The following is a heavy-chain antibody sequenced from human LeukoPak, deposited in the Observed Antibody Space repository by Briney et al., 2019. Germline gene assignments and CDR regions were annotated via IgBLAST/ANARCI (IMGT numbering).Heavy chain of an antibody. V-gene: IGHV3-7*01. CDR2: MNQDGSAK. CDR3: SRSLDY. J-gene: IGHJ4*02. CDR1: GFTFSGYW. Sequence: PGGSLRLSCAASGFTFSGYWLSWVRQAPGKGLEWVANMNQDGSAKYYVDSVKGRFTISRDNAKSSLYLQMNILRAEDTAVYYCSRSLDYLGQGALVTVSS.